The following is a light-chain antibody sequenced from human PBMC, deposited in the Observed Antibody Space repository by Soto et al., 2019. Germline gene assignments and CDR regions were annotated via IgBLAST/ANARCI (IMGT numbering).Light chain of an antibody. J-gene: IGKJ5*01. Sequence: EIVLTQSPGTLSLSPGEGATLSCRASQSVSSSYLAWYKQKPGQAPRLLIYGASSRAPGIPDRFGGSGSGTDFTLTISRLEPEDLGVYYCQQYGSSPLITVGQGTRLEIK. CDR3: QQYGSSPLIT. V-gene: IGKV3-20*01. CDR1: QSVSSSY. CDR2: GAS.